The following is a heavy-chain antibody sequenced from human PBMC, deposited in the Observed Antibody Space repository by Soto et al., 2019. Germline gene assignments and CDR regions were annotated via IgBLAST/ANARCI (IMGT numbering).Heavy chain of an antibody. CDR1: GGSFTSNNW. J-gene: IGHJ4*02. CDR2: IYRTGST. V-gene: IGHV4-4*02. Sequence: SETLSLTCAVSGGSFTSNNWWTWVRQPPGQGLEWIGEIYRTGSTNYNPSLKSRVTISLDKSENQFSLKVTSLTAADTAVYYCASRDPGTSVDYWGQGTSVTVSS. CDR3: ASRDPGTSVDY. D-gene: IGHD1-7*01.